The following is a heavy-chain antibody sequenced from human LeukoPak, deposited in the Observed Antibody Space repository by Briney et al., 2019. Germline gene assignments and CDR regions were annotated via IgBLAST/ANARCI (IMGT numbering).Heavy chain of an antibody. CDR2: IYYTGST. CDR1: GGSMSSSSYY. D-gene: IGHD1-26*01. CDR3: ARRAERSSGSYYGY. J-gene: IGHJ4*02. V-gene: IGHV4-39*01. Sequence: PSETLSLTCTVSGGSMSSSSYYWGWIRQPPGKGLEWIGSIYYTGSTYYNPSLKSRVTISVDTSKNQFSLKLTSVTAADTAVYYCARRAERSSGSYYGYWGQGILVIVSS.